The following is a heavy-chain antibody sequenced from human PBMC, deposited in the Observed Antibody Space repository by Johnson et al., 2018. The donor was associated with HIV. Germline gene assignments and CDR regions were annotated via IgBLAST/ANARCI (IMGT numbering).Heavy chain of an antibody. CDR2: IYSGSTI. V-gene: IGHV3-53*02. CDR3: ARTPSLPGAFDI. J-gene: IGHJ3*02. Sequence: VQLVETGGGLIQPGGSLRLSCAASGFAVSSNYMSWVRQAPGKGLEWVSVIYSGSTIYYADSVKGRFTISRDNANNSLYLQMNSLRAEDTAVYYCARTPSLPGAFDIWGQGTMVTVSS. CDR1: GFAVSSNY.